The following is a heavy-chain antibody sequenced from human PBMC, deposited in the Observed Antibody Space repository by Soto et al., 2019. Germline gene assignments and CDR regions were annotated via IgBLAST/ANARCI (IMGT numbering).Heavy chain of an antibody. CDR1: GGSFSGYY. Sequence: QVQLQQWGAGLLKPSETLSLTCAVSGGSFSGYYWTWIRQPPGKGLEWIGEINHSGSTNYNPSLKSRVSISVDTSKNQFSLKLSSVTAADTAVYYCARAPLRVGHIGPLGYWGQGTLVTVSS. V-gene: IGHV4-34*01. D-gene: IGHD2-21*01. CDR2: INHSGST. CDR3: ARAPLRVGHIGPLGY. J-gene: IGHJ4*02.